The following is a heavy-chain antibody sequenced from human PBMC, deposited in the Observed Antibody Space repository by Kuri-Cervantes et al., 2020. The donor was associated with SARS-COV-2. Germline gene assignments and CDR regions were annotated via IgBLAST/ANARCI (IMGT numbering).Heavy chain of an antibody. V-gene: IGHV3-64*02. D-gene: IGHD6-6*01. CDR1: GFTFSSYA. J-gene: IGHJ4*02. CDR3: ARVGHRIAARLRFVGYFDY. CDR2: ISSNGGST. Sequence: GESLKISCAASGFTFSSYAMHWVRQAPGKGLEYVSAISSNGGSTYYADSVKGRFTISRDNSKNTLYLQMGSLRAEDMAVYYCARVGHRIAARLRFVGYFDYGGQGTLVTVSS.